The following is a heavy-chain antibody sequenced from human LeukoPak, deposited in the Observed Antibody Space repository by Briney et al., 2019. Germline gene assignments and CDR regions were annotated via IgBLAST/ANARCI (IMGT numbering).Heavy chain of an antibody. CDR1: GGTFSSYA. J-gene: IGHJ6*02. D-gene: IGHD4-11*01. CDR2: IIPIFGTA. V-gene: IGHV1-69*13. CDR3: ARDDYSNYRYYYYYGMDV. Sequence: GASVKVSCKASGGTFSSYAISWVRQAPGQGLEWMGGIIPIFGTANYAHKFQGRVTITADESTSTAYMELSSLRSEDTAVYYCARDDYSNYRYYYYYGMDVWGQGTTVTVSS.